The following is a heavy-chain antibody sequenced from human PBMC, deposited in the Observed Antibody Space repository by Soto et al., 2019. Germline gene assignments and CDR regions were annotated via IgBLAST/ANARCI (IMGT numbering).Heavy chain of an antibody. CDR3: AKDIGAAAGPDAFDI. D-gene: IGHD6-13*01. J-gene: IGHJ3*02. CDR1: GFTFDDYT. Sequence: GGSLRLSCAASGFTFDDYTMHWVRQAPGKGLEWVSLISWDGGSTYYADSVKGRFTISRDNSKNSLYLQMNSLRTEDTALYYCAKDIGAAAGPDAFDIWGQGTMVTVSS. V-gene: IGHV3-43*01. CDR2: ISWDGGST.